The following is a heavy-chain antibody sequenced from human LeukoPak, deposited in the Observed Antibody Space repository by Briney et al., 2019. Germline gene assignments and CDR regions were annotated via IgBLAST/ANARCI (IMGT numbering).Heavy chain of an antibody. CDR3: AKDPRRRGYDSLHYFDY. D-gene: IGHD3-9*01. CDR1: GFTFSSYA. V-gene: IGHV3-23*01. J-gene: IGHJ4*03. CDR2: ISGSGGST. Sequence: GGSLRLSCAASGFTFSSYAMSWVRQAPGKGLEWVSGISGSGGSTYYADSVKGRFTISRDNSKNTLYLQMNSLRAEDTAVYYCAKDPRRRGYDSLHYFDYWGKGTTVTVSS.